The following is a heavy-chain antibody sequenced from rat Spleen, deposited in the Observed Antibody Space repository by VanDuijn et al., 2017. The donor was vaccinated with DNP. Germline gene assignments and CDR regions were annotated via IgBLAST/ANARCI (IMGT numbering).Heavy chain of an antibody. CDR1: NYSITSNY. D-gene: IGHD1-11*01. V-gene: IGHV3-1*01. Sequence: EVQLQESGPGLVKPSQSLSLTCSVTNYSITSNYWGWIRKFPGNKMEWIGHISYSGTTTYNPSLKSRISIPRDTSKNQFFLQLNSVTTEDTATYYCARWRIGPHYFDYWGQGVMVTVSS. CDR3: ARWRIGPHYFDY. J-gene: IGHJ2*01. CDR2: ISYSGTT.